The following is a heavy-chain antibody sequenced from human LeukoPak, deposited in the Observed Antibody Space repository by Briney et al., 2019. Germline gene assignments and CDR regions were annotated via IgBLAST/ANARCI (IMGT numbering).Heavy chain of an antibody. Sequence: GASVKVSCKASGYTFTGYYMHWVRQAPGQGLEWMGWINPNSGGTNYAQKFQGRVTMTRDTSISTAYMELSRLRSDDTAVYYCARDPSGIAVAGANWFDPWGQGTLVTVSS. V-gene: IGHV1-2*02. CDR3: ARDPSGIAVAGANWFDP. J-gene: IGHJ5*02. CDR1: GYTFTGYY. CDR2: INPNSGGT. D-gene: IGHD6-19*01.